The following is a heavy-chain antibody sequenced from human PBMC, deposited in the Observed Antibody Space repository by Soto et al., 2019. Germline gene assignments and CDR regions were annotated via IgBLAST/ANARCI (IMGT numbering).Heavy chain of an antibody. V-gene: IGHV3-30*18. J-gene: IGHJ4*02. CDR2: ISYDGSEE. D-gene: IGHD6-19*01. Sequence: QVQLVESGGGVVQPGRSLRVSCAASGFTFRSNGMHWVRQAPGKGLEWVAVISYDGSEEYYADSVKGRFAISSDNSRNTLYLQMNNLRPEDTAAYYCAKDIGKQWHFLDYWGQGTLVTVSS. CDR3: AKDIGKQWHFLDY. CDR1: GFTFRSNG.